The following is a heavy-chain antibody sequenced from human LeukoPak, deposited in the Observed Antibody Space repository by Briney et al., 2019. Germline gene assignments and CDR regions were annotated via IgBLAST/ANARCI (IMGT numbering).Heavy chain of an antibody. CDR3: ARGSDSSGSLKYYYYYMDV. J-gene: IGHJ6*03. D-gene: IGHD3-22*01. Sequence: TSETLSLTCTVSGGSISSSSYYWGWIRQPPGKGLEWIGSIYYSGSTYYNPSLKSRVTISVDTSKNQFSLKLSSVTAADTAVYYCARGSDSSGSLKYYYYYMDVWGKGTTVTISS. CDR2: IYYSGST. CDR1: GGSISSSSYY. V-gene: IGHV4-39*07.